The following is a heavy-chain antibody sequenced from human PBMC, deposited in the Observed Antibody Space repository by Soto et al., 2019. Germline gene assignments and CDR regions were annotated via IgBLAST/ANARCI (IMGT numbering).Heavy chain of an antibody. V-gene: IGHV4-59*02. CDR3: ASSQELPPVRPVYLDY. CDR1: CASATSYC. CDR2: ISHTGAT. J-gene: IGHJ4*02. Sequence: SQTLSVTCAVSCASATSYCCGWIRQPLGQGQEWDGQISHTGATNYNPSLKSQIPVSGVTPNHHFSLRLTSVTSADTAVYSCASSQELPPVRPVYLDYWGPGTQVTVSS. D-gene: IGHD1-7*01.